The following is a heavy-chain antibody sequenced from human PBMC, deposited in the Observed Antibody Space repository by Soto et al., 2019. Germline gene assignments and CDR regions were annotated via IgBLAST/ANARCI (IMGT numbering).Heavy chain of an antibody. V-gene: IGHV1-18*01. D-gene: IGHD1-1*01. J-gene: IGHJ4*02. CDR1: GYTFTNYG. Sequence: QVQLVHSGAEVKKPGASVKVSCKASGYTFTNYGVSWVRQAPGQGLEWMGWISTYNGNTIYAQKFQDRVTMTTDTSTSTAYMELRNLESDDTAVYYCAREATGTRELCDYWGQGTLVTVSS. CDR2: ISTYNGNT. CDR3: AREATGTRELCDY.